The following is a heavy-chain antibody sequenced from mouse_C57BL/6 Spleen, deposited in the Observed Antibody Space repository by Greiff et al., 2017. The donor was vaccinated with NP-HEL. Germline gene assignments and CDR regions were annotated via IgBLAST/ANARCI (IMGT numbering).Heavy chain of an antibody. CDR1: GFTFSDYG. D-gene: IGHD2-2*01. CDR3: ARGGVTYAMDY. Sequence: EVMLVESGGGLVKPGGSLKLSCAASGFTFSDYGMHWVRQAPEKGLEWVAYISSGSSTIYYADTVKGRFTISRDNAKNTLFLQMTSLRSEDTAMYYCARGGVTYAMDYWGQGTSVTVSS. J-gene: IGHJ4*01. V-gene: IGHV5-17*01. CDR2: ISSGSSTI.